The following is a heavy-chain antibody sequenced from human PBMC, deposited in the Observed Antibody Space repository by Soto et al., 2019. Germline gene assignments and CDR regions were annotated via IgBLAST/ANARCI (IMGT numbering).Heavy chain of an antibody. CDR2: IIPIFGTA. CDR3: ASGTYYDFWSGYTPDY. CDR1: GGTFSSYA. J-gene: IGHJ4*02. D-gene: IGHD3-3*01. V-gene: IGHV1-69*13. Sequence: SVKVSCKASGGTFSSYAISWVRQAPGQGLEWMGGIIPIFGTANYAQKFQGRVTITADESTSTAYMELSSLRSEDTAVYYCASGTYYDFWSGYTPDYWGQGTLVTAPQ.